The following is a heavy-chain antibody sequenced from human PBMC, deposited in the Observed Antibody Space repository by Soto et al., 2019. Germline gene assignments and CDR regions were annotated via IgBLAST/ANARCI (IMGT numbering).Heavy chain of an antibody. CDR1: GFTFSSYA. CDR2: ISGSGGST. J-gene: IGHJ4*02. CDR3: AKAADYDFWSGYQDFDY. V-gene: IGHV3-23*01. Sequence: EVQLLESGGGLVQPGGSLRLSCAASGFTFSSYAMSWVRQAPGKGLEWVSAISGSGGSTYYADSVKGRFTISRDNSKNTLYLQMNSLRAEDTAVYYCAKAADYDFWSGYQDFDYWGQGTLVTVSS. D-gene: IGHD3-3*01.